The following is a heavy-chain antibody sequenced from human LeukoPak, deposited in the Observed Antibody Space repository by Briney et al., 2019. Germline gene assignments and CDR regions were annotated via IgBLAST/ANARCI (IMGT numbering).Heavy chain of an antibody. J-gene: IGHJ6*02. CDR2: ISSSSSYI. D-gene: IGHD2-15*01. V-gene: IGHV3-21*01. CDR3: ARDRGYCSGGSCYLHYYYYYGMDV. Sequence: GSLRLSCAASGFTFSSYSMNWVRQAPGKGLEWVSSISSSSSYIYYADSVKGRFTISRDNAKNSLYLQMNSLRAEDTAVYYCARDRGYCSGGSCYLHYYYYYGMDVWGQGTTVTVSS. CDR1: GFTFSSYS.